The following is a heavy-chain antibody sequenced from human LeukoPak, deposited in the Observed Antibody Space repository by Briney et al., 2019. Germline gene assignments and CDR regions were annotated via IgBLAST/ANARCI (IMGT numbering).Heavy chain of an antibody. CDR3: ARGAPIRVAVAATFDP. J-gene: IGHJ5*02. CDR2: INAGNGNT. D-gene: IGHD6-19*01. V-gene: IGHV1-3*01. CDR1: GFTFTTYT. Sequence: ASVTVSCKTSGFTFTTYTMHWVRQAPGQRLEWMGWINAGNGNTQYSQKFQGRVTITRDTSASTAYMELSNLRSEDTAVYYCARGAPIRVAVAATFDPWGQGTLVTVSS.